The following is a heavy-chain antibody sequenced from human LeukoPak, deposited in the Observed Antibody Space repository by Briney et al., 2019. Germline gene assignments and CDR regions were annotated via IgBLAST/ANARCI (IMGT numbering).Heavy chain of an antibody. D-gene: IGHD3-22*01. CDR3: ARVEYDTSGAFDY. Sequence: SETLSLTCDVSDVSIFRSNWWSWVRQPPGKGLFWIGQISPSGSTNYSPSLKSRVTISVDTSKNQFSLKLSSVTAADTAVYYCARVEYDTSGAFDYWGQGTLVTVSS. J-gene: IGHJ4*02. CDR2: ISPSGST. CDR1: DVSIFRSNW. V-gene: IGHV4-4*02.